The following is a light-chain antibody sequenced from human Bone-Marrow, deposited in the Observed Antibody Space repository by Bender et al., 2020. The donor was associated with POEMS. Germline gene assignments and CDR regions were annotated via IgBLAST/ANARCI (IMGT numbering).Light chain of an antibody. CDR3: QSVDNIGPGV. V-gene: IGLV3-25*03. CDR2: KDT. CDR1: ALPNQF. Sequence: SYELTQPPSVSVSPGQTARITCSGDALPNQFAFWYQQKAGQAPVLVISKDTERASGIPERFSGSTSGTTVTLTIGGVQAEDEADYYCQSVDNIGPGVFGGGTKLTVL. J-gene: IGLJ3*02.